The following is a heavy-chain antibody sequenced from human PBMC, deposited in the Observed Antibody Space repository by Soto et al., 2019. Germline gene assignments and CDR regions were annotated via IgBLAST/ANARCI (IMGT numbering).Heavy chain of an antibody. J-gene: IGHJ4*02. CDR2: IDIGGNT. CDR1: GFSVTNNY. CDR3: ARGRGSTGYLGREHYFDY. D-gene: IGHD2-2*01. V-gene: IGHV3-66*01. Sequence: EVQVVESGGGLVQPGGSLRLSCAASGFSVTNNYMNWVRQAPGKGLEWVSIIDIGGNTYYADSVKDRFTISRDNSRNTMXLHMDGRRAEDTAVYYCARGRGSTGYLGREHYFDYWGQGTLVTVSP.